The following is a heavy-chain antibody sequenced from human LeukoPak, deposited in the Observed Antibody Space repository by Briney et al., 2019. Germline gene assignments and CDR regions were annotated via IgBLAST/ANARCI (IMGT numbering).Heavy chain of an antibody. V-gene: IGHV5-51*01. CDR2: IYPGDSDT. CDR1: GYSFTNYW. D-gene: IGHD1-26*01. CDR3: ARRTDRSFWYLGY. J-gene: IGHJ4*02. Sequence: GESLKISCKGSGYSFTNYWIGWVRLMPGKGLEWMGIIYPGDSDTRYSPSFQGQVTISADKSISTAYLQWSSLKASDTAMYYCARRTDRSFWYLGYWGQGTLVTVSS.